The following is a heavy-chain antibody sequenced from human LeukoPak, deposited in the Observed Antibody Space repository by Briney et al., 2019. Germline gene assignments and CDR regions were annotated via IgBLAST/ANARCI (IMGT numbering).Heavy chain of an antibody. D-gene: IGHD1-26*01. CDR2: ISYDGSNK. CDR1: GFTFSSYA. Sequence: PGRSLRLSCAASGFTFSSYAMHWVRQAPGKGLEWVAVISYDGSNKYYADSVKGRFTISRDNSKNTLYLQMNSLRAEDTAVYYCARDRRGSYYYYYYYYMDVWGKGTTVTVSS. J-gene: IGHJ6*03. CDR3: ARDRRGSYYYYYYYYMDV. V-gene: IGHV3-30*04.